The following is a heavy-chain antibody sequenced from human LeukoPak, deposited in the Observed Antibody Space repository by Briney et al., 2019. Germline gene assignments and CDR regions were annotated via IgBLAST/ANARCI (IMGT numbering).Heavy chain of an antibody. D-gene: IGHD3-22*01. Sequence: PGGSLRLSCAASGFTFSSYGMSWVRQAPGKGLEWVSYISSSSSTIYYADSVKGRFTISRDNAKNSLYLQMNSLRAEDTAVYYCVRASYYYDTSGSPRGWFDPWGQGTLVTVSS. V-gene: IGHV3-48*01. J-gene: IGHJ5*01. CDR2: ISSSSSTI. CDR3: VRASYYYDTSGSPRGWFDP. CDR1: GFTFSSYG.